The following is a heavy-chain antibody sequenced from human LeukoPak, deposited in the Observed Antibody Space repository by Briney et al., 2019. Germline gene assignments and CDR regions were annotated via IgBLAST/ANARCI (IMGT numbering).Heavy chain of an antibody. Sequence: PSETLSLTCTASGFSIRNGYYRGWIRQPPGKGLEWIGSIHHSGSTYYNPSLKSRVTISVNTSKNQFSLKLSSVTAADTAVYYCARVEYGSSGYYYVFAYWGQGILVTVSS. J-gene: IGHJ4*02. CDR1: GFSIRNGYY. CDR2: IHHSGST. D-gene: IGHD3-22*01. V-gene: IGHV4-38-2*02. CDR3: ARVEYGSSGYYYVFAY.